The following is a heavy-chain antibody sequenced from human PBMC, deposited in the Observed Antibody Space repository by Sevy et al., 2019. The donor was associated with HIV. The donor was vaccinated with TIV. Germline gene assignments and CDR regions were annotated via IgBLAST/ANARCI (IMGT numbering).Heavy chain of an antibody. CDR3: PIEGSPYDTYYYYYGMDV. V-gene: IGHV3-7*01. CDR2: IKQDGSEK. J-gene: IGHJ6*02. CDR1: GFTFNSYW. D-gene: IGHD5-12*01. Sequence: GGSLRLSCAASGFTFNSYWMSWVRQAPGKGLEWEANIKQDGSEKYYVDSVKGRFTISRDNSQNSLFLQMNTLRAEDTAVYYCPIEGSPYDTYYYYYGMDVWGQGTTVTVSS.